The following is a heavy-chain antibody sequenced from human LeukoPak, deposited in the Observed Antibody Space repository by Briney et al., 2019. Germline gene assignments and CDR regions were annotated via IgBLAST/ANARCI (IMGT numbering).Heavy chain of an antibody. V-gene: IGHV4-59*08. CDR2: ISYSGTT. D-gene: IGHD1-26*01. CDR3: AADLPSGSYRFDY. CDR1: GGSISSYF. Sequence: SETLSLTCTVSGGSISSYFWSWIRQPPGKGLEWIAYISYSGTTNYNPSLKSRVTISVDTSKNQFSLKLSSVTAADTAVYYCAADLPSGSYRFDYWGQGTPVTVSS. J-gene: IGHJ4*02.